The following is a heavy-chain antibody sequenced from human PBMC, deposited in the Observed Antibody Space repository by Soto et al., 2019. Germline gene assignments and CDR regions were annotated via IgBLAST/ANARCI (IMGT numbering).Heavy chain of an antibody. CDR2: ISYSGST. CDR1: GGSISSHY. V-gene: IGHV4-59*08. CDR3: ARSYFDFWSGSYYYYMDV. Sequence: SETLSLTCTVSGGSISSHYWSWIRQPPGKGLECIGYISYSGSTSYNPSLKSRVTISLDTSKNQFSLNLSSVTAADTAVYYCARSYFDFWSGSYYYYMDVWGKGTTVTVSS. D-gene: IGHD3-3*01. J-gene: IGHJ6*03.